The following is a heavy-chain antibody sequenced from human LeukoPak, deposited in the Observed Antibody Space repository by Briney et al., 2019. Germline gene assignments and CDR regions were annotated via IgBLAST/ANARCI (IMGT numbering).Heavy chain of an antibody. V-gene: IGHV4-4*02. D-gene: IGHD3-3*01. CDR1: GGSINSDYW. CDR2: IYHTGSV. CDR3: ARHDDFLSAYNY. J-gene: IGHJ4*02. Sequence: PSGTLSLTCAVSGGSINSDYWWTWVRQSPGKGLEWIGEIYHTGSVNYNLSLESRVTISRDRSKNQFYLMLRSVTAADTAVYYCARHDDFLSAYNYWGQGILVTVSS.